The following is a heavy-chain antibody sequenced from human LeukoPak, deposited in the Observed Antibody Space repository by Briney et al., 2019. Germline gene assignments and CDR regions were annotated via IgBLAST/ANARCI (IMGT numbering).Heavy chain of an antibody. CDR3: ARDRRREIGVELLGDNWFDP. D-gene: IGHD3-16*01. V-gene: IGHV4-4*07. J-gene: IGHJ5*02. Sequence: PSETLSLTCTVSGGSISSYYWSWIRQPAGKGLEWIGRIYTSGSTNYNPSLKSRVTMSVDTSKNQFSLKLSSVTAADTAVYYCARDRRREIGVELLGDNWFDPWGQGTLVTVSS. CDR2: IYTSGST. CDR1: GGSISSYY.